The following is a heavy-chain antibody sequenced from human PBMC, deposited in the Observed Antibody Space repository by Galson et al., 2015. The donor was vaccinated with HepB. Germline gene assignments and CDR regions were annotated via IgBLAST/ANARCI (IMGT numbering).Heavy chain of an antibody. D-gene: IGHD2-2*01. CDR3: AKWRGYQSEFEY. J-gene: IGHJ4*02. Sequence: SLRLSCAASGFIFSSYWMAWVRQSPGKGLEWVANIKEDGSRADYVDSVKGRFTASRDNAMKSLYLEMNSLRPEDTAVYYCAKWRGYQSEFEYWGQGTLVTVSS. CDR2: IKEDGSRA. V-gene: IGHV3-7*01. CDR1: GFIFSSYW.